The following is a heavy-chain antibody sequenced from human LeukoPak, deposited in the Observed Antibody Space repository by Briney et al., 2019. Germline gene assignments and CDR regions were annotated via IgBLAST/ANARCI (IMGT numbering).Heavy chain of an antibody. CDR2: INPNSGGT. J-gene: IGHJ4*02. CDR3: ARFPIVATSYDY. CDR1: GYTFTGYY. D-gene: IGHD5-12*01. V-gene: IGHV1-2*02. Sequence: ASVKVSCKASGYTFTGYYMHWVRQAPGQGLEWMGWINPNSGGTNYAQKFQGRVTMTRDTSISTAYMELSRLRSDDTAVYYCARFPIVATSYDYWGQGTLVTVSS.